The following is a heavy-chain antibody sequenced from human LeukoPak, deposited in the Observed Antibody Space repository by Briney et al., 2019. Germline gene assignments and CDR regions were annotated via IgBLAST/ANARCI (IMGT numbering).Heavy chain of an antibody. CDR3: ASHHYGSGSYPGDDAFDI. D-gene: IGHD3-10*01. J-gene: IGHJ3*02. Sequence: SSETLSLTCTVSGGSVSSYYWSWIRQPPGKGLEWIAYTYYSGRTNYNPSLKSRVTISVDTSKNQFSLKLSSVTAADTALYYCASHHYGSGSYPGDDAFDIWGQGTMVTVSS. CDR1: GGSVSSYY. CDR2: TYYSGRT. V-gene: IGHV4-59*08.